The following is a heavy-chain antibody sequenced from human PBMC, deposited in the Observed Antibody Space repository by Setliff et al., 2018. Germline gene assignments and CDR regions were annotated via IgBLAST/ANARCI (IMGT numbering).Heavy chain of an antibody. CDR1: GGSISTKNYY. Sequence: LTCTVSGGSISTKNYYWGWIRQPPGKGLEWIGNIYYSGGTYYSPSLKSRVTISVDTSENQFSLKLNSVTAADTAVYYCARGYCNSVGCFFAGWFDPWGQGTLVTVSS. CDR3: ARGYCNSVGCFFAGWFDP. J-gene: IGHJ5*02. V-gene: IGHV4-39*01. D-gene: IGHD2-2*01. CDR2: IYYSGGT.